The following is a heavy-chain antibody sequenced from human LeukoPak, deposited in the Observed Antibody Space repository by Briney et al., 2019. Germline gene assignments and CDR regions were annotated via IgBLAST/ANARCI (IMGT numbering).Heavy chain of an antibody. CDR2: VSYSGDT. J-gene: IGHJ4*02. Sequence: SETLSLTCTVSGGSISGHFWSWIRQPPGKGLELIGFVSYSGDTNYSPSFNGRVTISLDTSKSQFSLNLNSVTAADTAVYFCARGGASSRYFGYWGQGTLVTVSS. CDR3: ARGGASSRYFGY. CDR1: GGSISGHF. V-gene: IGHV4-59*11. D-gene: IGHD1-26*01.